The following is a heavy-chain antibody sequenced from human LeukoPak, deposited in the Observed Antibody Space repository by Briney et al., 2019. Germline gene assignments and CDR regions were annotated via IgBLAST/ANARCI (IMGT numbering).Heavy chain of an antibody. Sequence: SVKVSCKASGYIFTSYYMHWVRQAPGQGLEWMGGIIPIFGTANYAQKFQGRVTITADESTSTAYMELSSLRSEDTAVYYCARDLQYFDYWGQGTLVTVSS. J-gene: IGHJ4*02. CDR3: ARDLQYFDY. CDR2: IIPIFGTA. V-gene: IGHV1-69*13. CDR1: GYIFTSYY.